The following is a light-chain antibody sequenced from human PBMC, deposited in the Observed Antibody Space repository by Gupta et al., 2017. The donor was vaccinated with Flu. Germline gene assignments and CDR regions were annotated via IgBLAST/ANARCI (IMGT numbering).Light chain of an antibody. J-gene: IGKJ2*04. CDR3: QQFHAFPRS. CDR2: YAS. Sequence: DTQLTQSPSFLSASVGDRVIITCRASQGSDSDLAWYQQKPGGAPKLLIYYASTLQSGVPSRFSGSGSGTEFSLTISSLQPEDFATYFCQQFHAFPRSFGQGTKLEIK. V-gene: IGKV1-9*01. CDR1: QGSDSD.